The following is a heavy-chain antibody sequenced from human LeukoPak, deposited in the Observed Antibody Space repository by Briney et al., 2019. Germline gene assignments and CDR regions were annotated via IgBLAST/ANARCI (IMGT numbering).Heavy chain of an antibody. CDR3: ARGGNEVIGVGSGSYGMDV. CDR2: INPNSGGT. D-gene: IGHD3-10*01. J-gene: IGHJ6*02. V-gene: IGHV1-2*02. Sequence: GASVKVSCKASGYTFTGYYMHWVRQAPGQGLEWMGWINPNSGGTNYAQKFQGRVTMTRDTSISTAYMELSRLRSDDTAVYYCARGGNEVIGVGSGSYGMDVWGQGTTVTVSS. CDR1: GYTFTGYY.